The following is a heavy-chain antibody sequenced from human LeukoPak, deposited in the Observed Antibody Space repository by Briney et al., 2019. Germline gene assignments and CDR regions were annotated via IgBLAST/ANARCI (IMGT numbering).Heavy chain of an antibody. CDR1: GGSFSGYY. CDR2: INHSGST. CDR3: ARKTRSMTTVTPGKFDP. V-gene: IGHV4-34*01. Sequence: SETLSLTCAVYGGSFSGYYWSWIRQPPGRGLEWIGEINHSGSTNYNPSLKRRVTISVDTSKNQFSLKLSSVTAADTAVYYCARKTRSMTTVTPGKFDPWGQGTLVTVSS. J-gene: IGHJ5*02. D-gene: IGHD4-17*01.